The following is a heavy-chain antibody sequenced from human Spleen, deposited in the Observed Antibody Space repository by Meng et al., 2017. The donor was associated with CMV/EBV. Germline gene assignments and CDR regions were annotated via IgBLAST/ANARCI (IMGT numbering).Heavy chain of an antibody. CDR1: GGTFSTYS. D-gene: IGHD6-13*01. Sequence: ASVKVSCKASGGTFSTYSVSWVRQAPGQGLEWMGWIKPNSGGTNYAQKFQGRVTMTRDTSISTAYMELSRLRSDGTAVYYCARDDKKQPYFDYWGQGTLVTVSS. CDR3: ARDDKKQPYFDY. V-gene: IGHV1-2*02. J-gene: IGHJ4*02. CDR2: IKPNSGGT.